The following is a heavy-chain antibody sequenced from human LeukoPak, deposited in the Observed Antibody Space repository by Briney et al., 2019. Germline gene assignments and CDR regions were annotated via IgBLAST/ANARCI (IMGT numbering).Heavy chain of an antibody. Sequence: GESLKISCQGSGYSFDSYWIGWVRQMPGKGLEWMGIIYPGDSDTRYSPSFQGQVTMSADKSISTAYLQWSSLKASDTAMYYCAREGRDGFRIIDYWGQGTLVTVSS. J-gene: IGHJ4*02. V-gene: IGHV5-51*01. D-gene: IGHD5-24*01. CDR1: GYSFDSYW. CDR2: IYPGDSDT. CDR3: AREGRDGFRIIDY.